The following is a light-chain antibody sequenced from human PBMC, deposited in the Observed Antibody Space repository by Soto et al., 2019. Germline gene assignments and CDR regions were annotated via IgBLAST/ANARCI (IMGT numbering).Light chain of an antibody. CDR2: LGS. Sequence: VMTQSPLTLPVTPGEPASISCRSSQSLLHSNGYNYLDWCLQKPVQSPQLLIYLGSNRPCGVPERISGSGSGTDYTLEISRVEAEDVGVYYCMQALQTPPTFGEGTKVDI. V-gene: IGKV2-28*01. J-gene: IGKJ1*01. CDR1: QSLLHSNGYNY. CDR3: MQALQTPPT.